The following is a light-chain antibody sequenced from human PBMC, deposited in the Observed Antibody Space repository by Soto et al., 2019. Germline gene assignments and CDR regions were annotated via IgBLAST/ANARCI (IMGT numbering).Light chain of an antibody. Sequence: EIVMTQTPATLSVSLGERATLSCRASQSVSSNLAWYQQKPGQAPRLLIYGASTRATGIPARFSGSGSGTEFTLTISSLQSEDFAVYYCQQYNNWPPKWTFGQGTKVEIK. CDR2: GAS. J-gene: IGKJ1*01. V-gene: IGKV3-15*01. CDR1: QSVSSN. CDR3: QQYNNWPPKWT.